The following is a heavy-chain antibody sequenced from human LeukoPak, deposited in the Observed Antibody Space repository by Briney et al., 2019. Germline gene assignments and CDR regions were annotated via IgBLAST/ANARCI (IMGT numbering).Heavy chain of an antibody. D-gene: IGHD4-17*01. CDR2: ISYDGSNK. Sequence: GGSLRLSCSASGFPFSSHEMNWVRQAPGKGLEWVSVISYDGSNKYYADSVKGRFTISRDNSKNTLYLQMNSLRAEDTAMYYCAKNYGSTALWGQGTLVTVSS. J-gene: IGHJ4*02. CDR3: AKNYGSTAL. V-gene: IGHV3-30*18. CDR1: GFPFSSHE.